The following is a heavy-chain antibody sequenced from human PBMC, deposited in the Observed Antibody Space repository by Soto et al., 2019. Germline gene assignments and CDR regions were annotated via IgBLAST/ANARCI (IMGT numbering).Heavy chain of an antibody. D-gene: IGHD3-10*01. J-gene: IGHJ5*02. V-gene: IGHV1-46*03. CDR1: GYTFTSYY. Sequence: QVQLVQSGAEVKKPGASVKVSCKASGYTFTSYYMHWVRQAPGQGLEWMGIINPSGGSTSYAQKFQRRVTMTRDTSTSIGYIGLSSLRSEDTAVYYCARVAVGSGSYSLGFDPWGQGTLVTVSS. CDR2: INPSGGST. CDR3: ARVAVGSGSYSLGFDP.